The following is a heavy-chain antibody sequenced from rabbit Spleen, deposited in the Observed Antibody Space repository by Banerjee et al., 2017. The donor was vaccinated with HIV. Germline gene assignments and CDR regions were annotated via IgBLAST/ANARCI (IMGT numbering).Heavy chain of an antibody. J-gene: IGHJ6*01. D-gene: IGHD1-1*01. CDR2: IDTGSRDFT. CDR3: ARDTSSSFSSYDMDL. CDR1: GIDFSNYNF. Sequence: QEQLEESGGGLVQPEASLTLTCKASGIDFSNYNFMCWVRQAPGKGLEWIACIDTGSRDFTYYASWAKGRFTISKTSSTTVTLQMTSLTVADTATYFCARDTSSSFSSYDMDLWAQGPSSPS. V-gene: IGHV1S45*01.